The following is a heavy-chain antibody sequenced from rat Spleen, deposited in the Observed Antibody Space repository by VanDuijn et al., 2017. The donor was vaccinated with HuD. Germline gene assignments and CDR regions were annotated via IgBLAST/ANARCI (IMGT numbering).Heavy chain of an antibody. CDR3: TTGGYYGYTYGFAY. Sequence: EVRLVESGGGFVLPGRSLQLSCAASGFTFSDFYMAWVRQAPKKGLEWVATIIYDGTRTYYRDSVKGRFTVSRDNARSSLYLHMDSLRSEDTATYYCTTGGYYGYTYGFAYWGQGTLVTVSS. CDR1: GFTFSDFY. CDR2: IIYDGTRT. J-gene: IGHJ3*01. D-gene: IGHD1-9*01. V-gene: IGHV5S10*01.